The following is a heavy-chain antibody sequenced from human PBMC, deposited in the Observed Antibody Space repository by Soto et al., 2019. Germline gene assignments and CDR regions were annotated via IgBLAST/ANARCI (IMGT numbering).Heavy chain of an antibody. V-gene: IGHV4-4*02. CDR3: TRDMIYGSERSSDYYAMDV. CDR2: IYHSGST. D-gene: IGHD3-10*01. J-gene: IGHJ6*02. Sequence: QVQLQESGPGLVKPSGTLSLTCAVSGASINSSNWWSWVRQPPGKGLDWIGEIYHSGSTNYNPSLIRRRTKAVDRSKHQLSLKLRSVTAADTAVYYCTRDMIYGSERSSDYYAMDVWGRGTTVTVSS. CDR1: GASINSSNW.